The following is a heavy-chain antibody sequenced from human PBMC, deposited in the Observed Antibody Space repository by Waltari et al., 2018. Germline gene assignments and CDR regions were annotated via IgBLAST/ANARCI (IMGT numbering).Heavy chain of an antibody. V-gene: IGHV3-33*05. CDR3: AREFSRICFHALDG. Sequence: QVQVVESGGGVVQPGGSLRLSLAASGFPLGNYGLHWVRQAPGKGLEWVAVIQYDGSIKNYADSVKGRFTISRENSKHTLYLEMNSLRAEDTAVYYCAREFSRICFHALDGWGQGTAVTVSS. D-gene: IGHD3-3*02. J-gene: IGHJ6*02. CDR1: GFPLGNYG. CDR2: IQYDGSIK.